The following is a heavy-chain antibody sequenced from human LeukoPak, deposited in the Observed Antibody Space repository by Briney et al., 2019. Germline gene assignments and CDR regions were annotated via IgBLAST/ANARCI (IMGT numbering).Heavy chain of an antibody. D-gene: IGHD2-2*01. CDR2: IYYSGST. CDR1: GGSISSGDYY. J-gene: IGHJ3*02. CDR3: ASNIVVVPAASISAFDI. Sequence: SETLSLTCTVSGGSISSGDYYWSWIRQPPGKGLEWIGYIYYSGSTYYNPSLKSRVTISVDTSKNQFSLKLSSVTAADTAVYYCASNIVVVPAASISAFDIWGQGTMVTVSS. V-gene: IGHV4-30-4*01.